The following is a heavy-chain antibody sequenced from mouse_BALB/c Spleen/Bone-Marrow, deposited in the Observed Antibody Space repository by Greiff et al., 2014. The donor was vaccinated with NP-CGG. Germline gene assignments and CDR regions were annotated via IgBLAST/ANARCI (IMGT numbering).Heavy chain of an antibody. J-gene: IGHJ4*01. Sequence: VNLVESGPDLVAPSQSLSITRTVSGFSLNSYGVHWVRQPPGKGLEWLGVIWSDGSTTYNSALKSRLSISKDNSKSQLFLKMNSLQTDDTAMYYRARHERGYPYAMDYWGQGTSVTVSS. CDR2: IWSDGST. V-gene: IGHV2-6-2*01. CDR3: ARHERGYPYAMDY. D-gene: IGHD2-2*01. CDR1: GFSLNSYG.